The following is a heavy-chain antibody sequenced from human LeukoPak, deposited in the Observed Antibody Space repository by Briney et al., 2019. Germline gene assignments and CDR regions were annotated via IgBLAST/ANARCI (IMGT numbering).Heavy chain of an antibody. J-gene: IGHJ3*02. D-gene: IGHD4-17*01. CDR3: AKDRPTVTRLYDAFDI. CDR2: ISGSGGST. CDR1: GLTFSSYA. V-gene: IGHV3-23*01. Sequence: PGGSLRLSCAASGLTFSSYAMSWVRQAPGKGLEWVSAISGSGGSTYYADSVKGRFTISRDNSKNTLYLQMNSLRAEDTAVYYCAKDRPTVTRLYDAFDIWGQGTMVTVSS.